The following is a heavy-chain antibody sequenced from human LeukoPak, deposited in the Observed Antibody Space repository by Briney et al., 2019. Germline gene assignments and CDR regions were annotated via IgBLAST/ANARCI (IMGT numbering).Heavy chain of an antibody. CDR3: ARGRGYESYYYYYYMDV. CDR1: GYTFTSYG. D-gene: IGHD5-12*01. V-gene: IGHV1-8*03. Sequence: ASVKVSCKASGYTFTSYGISWVRQAPGQGLEWMGWMNPNSGNTGYAQKFQGRVTITRNTSISTAYMELSSLRSEDTAVYYCARGRGYESYYYYYYMDVWGKGTTVTVSS. CDR2: MNPNSGNT. J-gene: IGHJ6*03.